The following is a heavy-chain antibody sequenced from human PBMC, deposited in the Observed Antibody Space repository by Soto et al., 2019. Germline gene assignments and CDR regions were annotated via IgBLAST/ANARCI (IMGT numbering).Heavy chain of an antibody. CDR3: GGQDYGAKGYYFEN. V-gene: IGHV4-34*01. Sequence: SETLSLTCAVYGGSFSGYYWSWIRQPPGKGLEWIGEINHSGSTNYNPSLKSRVTISVDTSKNQFSLKLSSVTAADTAVYFCGGQDYGAKGYYFENWGQGALVTVSS. J-gene: IGHJ4*02. CDR2: INHSGST. D-gene: IGHD4-17*01. CDR1: GGSFSGYY.